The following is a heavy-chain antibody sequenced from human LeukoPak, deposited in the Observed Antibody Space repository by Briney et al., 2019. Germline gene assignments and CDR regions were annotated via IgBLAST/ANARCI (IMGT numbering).Heavy chain of an antibody. CDR1: GFTFSSYS. CDR3: ARDSYSSGWYEKNYYYYYGMDV. J-gene: IGHJ6*04. V-gene: IGHV3-21*01. CDR2: ISSSSSYI. D-gene: IGHD6-19*01. Sequence: PGGSLRLSCAASGFTFSSYSMNWVRQAPGKGLEWVSSISSSSSYIYYADSVKGRFTISRDNAENSLYLQMNSLRAEDTAVYYCARDSYSSGWYEKNYYYYYGMDVWGKGTTVTVSS.